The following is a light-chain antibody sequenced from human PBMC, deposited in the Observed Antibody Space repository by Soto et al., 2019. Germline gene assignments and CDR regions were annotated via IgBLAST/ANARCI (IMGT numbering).Light chain of an antibody. CDR2: TAS. CDR1: QSISSY. Sequence: DIQMTQSPSSLSASVGDRVTITCRSSQSISSYLNWYQQKPGKAPKLLIFTASTLQSGVPSRFSGSGSGTDFTLTISSLQPEDFATYYCQQSYTTPLGFGGGTNVDIK. V-gene: IGKV1-39*01. CDR3: QQSYTTPLG. J-gene: IGKJ4*01.